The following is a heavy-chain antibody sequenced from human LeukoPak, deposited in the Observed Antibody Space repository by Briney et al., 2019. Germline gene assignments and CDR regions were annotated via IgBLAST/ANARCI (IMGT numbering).Heavy chain of an antibody. CDR2: ISSNGGST. J-gene: IGHJ4*02. D-gene: IGHD6-25*01. CDR3: VKPGSRFDY. CDR1: GFTFSSYA. V-gene: IGHV3-64D*06. Sequence: GGSLRLSCSASGFTFSSYAMHWVRQAPGKGLEDVSAISSNGGSTYYADSVKGRFTISRDNSKNTLYLQMSSLRAEDTAVYYCVKPGSRFDYWGQGTLVTVSS.